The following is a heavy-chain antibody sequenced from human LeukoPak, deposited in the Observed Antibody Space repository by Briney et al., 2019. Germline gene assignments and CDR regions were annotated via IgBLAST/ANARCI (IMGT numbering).Heavy chain of an antibody. CDR1: GFTFSSYW. D-gene: IGHD3-22*01. J-gene: IGHJ4*02. V-gene: IGHV3-7*05. Sequence: PGGSLRLSCSASGFTFSSYWVSWVRQAPGKGLEWVANIKQDGSEKYYVDSVKGRFTISRDNAKNSLYLQMNSLRAEDTAVYYCARDYYYESSGSVYWGQGTQVTVSS. CDR2: IKQDGSEK. CDR3: ARDYYYESSGSVY.